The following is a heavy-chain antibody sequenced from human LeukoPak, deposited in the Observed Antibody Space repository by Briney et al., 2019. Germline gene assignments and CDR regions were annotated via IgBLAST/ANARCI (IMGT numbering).Heavy chain of an antibody. D-gene: IGHD3-10*01. CDR1: GFTFSSYA. CDR3: AKKGLLWFGELLVGAFDI. J-gene: IGHJ3*02. Sequence: PGGSLRLSCAASGFTFSSYAMHWVRQAPGKGLEWVALILHDGSTKHYADSVKGRFTISRDNSKSTLSLQMNSLRAEDTAVYYCAKKGLLWFGELLVGAFDIWGQGTMVTVSS. V-gene: IGHV3-30*04. CDR2: ILHDGSTK.